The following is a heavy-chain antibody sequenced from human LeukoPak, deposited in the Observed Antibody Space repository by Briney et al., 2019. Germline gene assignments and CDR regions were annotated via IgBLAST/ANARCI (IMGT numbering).Heavy chain of an antibody. CDR3: ARTMVRGIIPRYFFDY. V-gene: IGHV2-70*11. D-gene: IGHD3-10*01. CDR1: GFSLSTSGMC. CDR2: TDWDDDK. Sequence: ESGPALVKPTQTLTLTCTFSGFSLSTSGMCVSWIRQPPGKALEWLARTDWDDDKYYSTSLKTRLTISKDTSKNQVVLIMTNMDPVDTATYYCARTMVRGIIPRYFFDYWGQGTLVTVSS. J-gene: IGHJ4*02.